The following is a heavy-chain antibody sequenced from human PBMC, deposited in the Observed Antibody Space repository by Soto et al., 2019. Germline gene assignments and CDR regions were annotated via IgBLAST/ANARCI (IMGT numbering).Heavy chain of an antibody. Sequence: SETLSLTCTVSGGSISSSSYYWGWIRQPPGKGLEWIGSIYYSGSTYYNPSLKSRVTISVDTSKNQFSLKLSSVTAADTAVYYCARHIYCSGGSCYSNWFDPWGQGTLVTVSS. D-gene: IGHD2-15*01. CDR2: IYYSGST. CDR3: ARHIYCSGGSCYSNWFDP. J-gene: IGHJ5*02. V-gene: IGHV4-39*01. CDR1: GGSISSSSYY.